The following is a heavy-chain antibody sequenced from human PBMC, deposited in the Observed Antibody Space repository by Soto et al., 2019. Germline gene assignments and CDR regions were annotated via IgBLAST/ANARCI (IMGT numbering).Heavy chain of an antibody. J-gene: IGHJ4*02. CDR3: VKEVPVAGAPFDY. V-gene: IGHV3-64D*06. CDR2: VSANGNST. D-gene: IGHD6-19*01. CDR1: GFTFSTFA. Sequence: GWSLGLSCSASGFTFSTFAMHWVRKDPGKGLEYVSAVSANGNSTYYADSVKGRFTISRDNSKNTLFLQMSSLRAEDTAVYYCVKEVPVAGAPFDYWGQGTLVTVSS.